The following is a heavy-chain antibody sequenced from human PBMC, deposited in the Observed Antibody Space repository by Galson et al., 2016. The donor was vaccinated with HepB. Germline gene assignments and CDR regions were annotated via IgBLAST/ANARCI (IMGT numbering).Heavy chain of an antibody. V-gene: IGHV4-31*02. D-gene: IGHD6-19*01. CDR1: Y. Sequence: YWSWIRQPPGKGLEWIGYMDYSGNSYYNPSLKSRVTISIDTSKDQFSLGLSSVTAADTAVYFCARVLLSSGWYPLIYYAMDVWGQGTTVTVSS. CDR3: ARVLLSSGWYPLIYYAMDV. CDR2: MDYSGNS. J-gene: IGHJ6*02.